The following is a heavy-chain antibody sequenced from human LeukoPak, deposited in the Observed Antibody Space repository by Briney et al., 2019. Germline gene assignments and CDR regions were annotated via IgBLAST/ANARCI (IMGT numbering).Heavy chain of an antibody. J-gene: IGHJ6*03. CDR3: ARRVTGNYYYYMDI. Sequence: KVGESLKISCKGSGYSFTSYWIGWVRQMPGKGLEWMGIIYPGDSDTRYSPSFQGQVTISADKSISTAYLQWSSLKASDTAIYYCARRVTGNYYYYMDIWGKGTTVIVSS. D-gene: IGHD1-20*01. V-gene: IGHV5-51*01. CDR2: IYPGDSDT. CDR1: GYSFTSYW.